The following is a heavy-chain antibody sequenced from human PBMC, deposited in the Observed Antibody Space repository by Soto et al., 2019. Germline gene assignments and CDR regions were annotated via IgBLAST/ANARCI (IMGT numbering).Heavy chain of an antibody. V-gene: IGHV3-11*01. CDR2: INNRGDDI. CDR1: GFTFNDFY. Sequence: QLQLVESGGGLVKRGGSLRLSCAASGFTFNDFYMIWFRQAPGRGLEWLAYINNRGDDIYYADSVRGRFTISRDNGKNSLYLQMNSLRVEDTALYFCARDMSYGDFGRNWFDPWGQGTPVTVSA. D-gene: IGHD2-21*02. CDR3: ARDMSYGDFGRNWFDP. J-gene: IGHJ5*02.